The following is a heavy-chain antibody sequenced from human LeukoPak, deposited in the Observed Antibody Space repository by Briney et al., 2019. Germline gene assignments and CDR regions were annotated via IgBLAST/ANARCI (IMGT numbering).Heavy chain of an antibody. J-gene: IGHJ3*02. CDR1: GGSISGYY. D-gene: IGHD6-19*01. CDR2: LYTSGST. V-gene: IGHV4-4*09. CDR3: ARPYSSGWYGAFDI. Sequence: SETLSLTCTVSGGSISGYYWSWIRQPPGGGLEWIGFLYTSGSTSYNPSLKSRVTISVDTSKNQFSLKLTSVTAADTAVYYCARPYSSGWYGAFDIWGQGTMVTVSS.